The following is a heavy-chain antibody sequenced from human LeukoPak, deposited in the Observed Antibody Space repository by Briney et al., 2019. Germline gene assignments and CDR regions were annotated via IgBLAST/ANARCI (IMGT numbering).Heavy chain of an antibody. Sequence: ASVKVSCKASGYTFTSYGISWVRQAPGQGLEWMGWISAYNGNTNYAQKFQGRVTITADKSTSTAYMELSSLRSEDTAVYYCARGAVAGSFDYWGQGTLVTVSS. V-gene: IGHV1-18*01. J-gene: IGHJ4*02. D-gene: IGHD6-19*01. CDR2: ISAYNGNT. CDR1: GYTFTSYG. CDR3: ARGAVAGSFDY.